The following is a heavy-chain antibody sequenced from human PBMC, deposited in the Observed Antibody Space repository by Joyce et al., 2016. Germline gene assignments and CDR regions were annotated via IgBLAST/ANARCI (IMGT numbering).Heavy chain of an antibody. V-gene: IGHV1-69*12. J-gene: IGHJ6*02. Sequence: QVLLVQSGATVKRPGSSLKVSCKSSGGAFSNFTVNWGRQAPGQRLEWMGVIIPFFGAAKYAEHFQGRVTLTADLSTRTAFMELSSLTSADTAIYYCARGGTSSDHFFFYTLDIWGPGTTVIVSS. D-gene: IGHD1-14*01. CDR2: IIPFFGAA. CDR1: GGAFSNFT. CDR3: ARGGTSSDHFFFYTLDI.